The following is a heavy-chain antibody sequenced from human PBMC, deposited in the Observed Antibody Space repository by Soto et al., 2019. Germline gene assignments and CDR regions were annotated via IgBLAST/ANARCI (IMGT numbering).Heavy chain of an antibody. D-gene: IGHD3-22*01. CDR3: ERNFGMVVVAPGY. J-gene: IGHJ4*02. CDR2: INAGNSDT. CDR1: GYTFTSYA. Sequence: ASVKVSCKASGYTFTSYAMHWVRQAPGQRLEWMGWINAGNSDTTYSQKFQGRVTITSDTSASTAYMELTSLTSEDTAVYYCERNFGMVVVAPGYGGRETLVTVS. V-gene: IGHV1-3*01.